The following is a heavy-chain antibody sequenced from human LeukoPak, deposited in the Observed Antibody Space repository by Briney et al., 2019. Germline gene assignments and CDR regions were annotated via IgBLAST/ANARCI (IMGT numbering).Heavy chain of an antibody. CDR3: ARRYGGNSGFSLDY. J-gene: IGHJ4*02. D-gene: IGHD4-23*01. CDR2: IIPIFGTA. Sequence: GASVKVSCKASGGTFSSYAISWVRQAPGQGLEWMGGIIPIFGTANYAQKFQDRVTITADESTSTAYMELSSLRSEDTAVYYCARRYGGNSGFSLDYWGQGTLVTVSS. V-gene: IGHV1-69*13. CDR1: GGTFSSYA.